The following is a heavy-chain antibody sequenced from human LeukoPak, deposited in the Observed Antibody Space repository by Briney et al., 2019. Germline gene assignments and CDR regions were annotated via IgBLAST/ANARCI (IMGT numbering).Heavy chain of an antibody. CDR1: GFTVSSNY. CDR3: ARLIVGATTSVGDY. J-gene: IGHJ4*02. V-gene: IGHV3-53*01. Sequence: PGGSLRLSCAASGFTVSSNYMSWVRQAPGKGLEWVSVIYSGGSTYYADSVKGRFTISRDNSKNTLYLQMNSLRAEDTAVYYCARLIVGATTSVGDYWGQGTLVTVSS. D-gene: IGHD1-26*01. CDR2: IYSGGST.